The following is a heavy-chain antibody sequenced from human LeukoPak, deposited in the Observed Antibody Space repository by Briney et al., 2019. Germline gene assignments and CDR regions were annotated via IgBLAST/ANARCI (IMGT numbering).Heavy chain of an antibody. CDR3: ARTSVAGPGDY. Sequence: PSETLSLTCTVSGDSIGSYFWSWIRQSPGKGLEWIGHIYHSGSTNYNPSLKSRVTISIDTSKNQFSLKLTSVTSADTAVYYCARTSVAGPGDYWGQGTLVTVSS. CDR2: IYHSGST. V-gene: IGHV4-59*01. J-gene: IGHJ4*02. D-gene: IGHD6-19*01. CDR1: GDSIGSYF.